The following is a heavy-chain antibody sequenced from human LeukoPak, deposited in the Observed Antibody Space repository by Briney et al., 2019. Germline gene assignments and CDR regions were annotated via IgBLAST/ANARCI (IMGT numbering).Heavy chain of an antibody. CDR2: IRPDGSEG. Sequence: GGSLRLSCTTSGITFSNSWMSWVRQAPGKGLEWVATIRPDGSEGYYADSVRGRFTISRDNSKNSFYLQMSSLRAEDTGVFYCARDAAYSAFDYWGQGTLVTVSS. J-gene: IGHJ4*02. CDR3: ARDAAYSAFDY. CDR1: GITFSNSW. V-gene: IGHV3-7*01. D-gene: IGHD2-21*01.